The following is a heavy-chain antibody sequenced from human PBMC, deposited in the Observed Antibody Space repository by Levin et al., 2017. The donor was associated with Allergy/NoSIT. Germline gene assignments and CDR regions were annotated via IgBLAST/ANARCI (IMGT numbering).Heavy chain of an antibody. V-gene: IGHV3-66*03. Sequence: GESLKFSFSSSFFPFFLPSLSWVRQAPGKGLEWVSSIYSSGSSYYGDSVKGRFTFSLDTSKNTLYLQMNSLRAEDSAVYYCVRDKIYFGTRTAFDIWGQGTMVTVSS. CDR3: VRDKIYFGTRTAFDI. CDR2: IYSSGSS. CDR1: FFPFFLPS. J-gene: IGHJ3*02. D-gene: IGHD3-10*01.